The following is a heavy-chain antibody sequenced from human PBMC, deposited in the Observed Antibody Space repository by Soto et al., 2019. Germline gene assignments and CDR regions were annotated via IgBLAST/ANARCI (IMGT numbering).Heavy chain of an antibody. J-gene: IGHJ4*02. V-gene: IGHV4-38-2*01. CDR3: ARGLQYGGNSAY. CDR1: GYSISSGYY. CDR2: IFHSEST. Sequence: SETLSLTCGVSGYSISSGYYWGWIRQPPGKGLEWIASIFHSESTYYNPSLKSRVTISVDTSKNQFSLKLSSVTAADTAVYYCARGLQYGGNSAYWGQGTLVTVSS. D-gene: IGHD2-21*02.